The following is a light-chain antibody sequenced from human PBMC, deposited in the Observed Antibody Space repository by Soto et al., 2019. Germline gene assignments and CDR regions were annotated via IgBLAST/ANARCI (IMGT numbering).Light chain of an antibody. CDR3: QQYGTSPRT. J-gene: IGKJ1*01. V-gene: IGKV3-20*01. CDR1: QSVSTTY. Sequence: EIVLTQSPGTLSVSPGERATLSCRASQSVSTTYLAWYQQKPGQAPRLLIYGASSRATGIPDRFSGSGSGTDFTLTISRLEPEDFALYYRQQYGTSPRTFGQGTKVEIK. CDR2: GAS.